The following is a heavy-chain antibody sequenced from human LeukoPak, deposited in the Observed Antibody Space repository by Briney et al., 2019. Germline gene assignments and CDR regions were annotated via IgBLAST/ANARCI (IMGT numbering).Heavy chain of an antibody. D-gene: IGHD3-22*01. V-gene: IGHV1-2*02. CDR2: VNPHSGGR. CDR3: ATLDGIGGYYFGHFDY. J-gene: IGHJ4*02. Sequence: ASVKVSCKASGYTFTDYFIHWVRQAPGQGLEWMGWVNPHSGGRNLAQKFQGRVTMTRDTSITTAYLELSGLTSDDTAMYYCATLDGIGGYYFGHFDYWGQGTLVTVSS. CDR1: GYTFTDYF.